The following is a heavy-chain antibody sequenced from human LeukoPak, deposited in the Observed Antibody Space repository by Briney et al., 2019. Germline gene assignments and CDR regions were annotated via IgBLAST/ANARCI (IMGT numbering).Heavy chain of an antibody. D-gene: IGHD2-2*03. V-gene: IGHV3-23*01. CDR1: GFTFSSFA. Sequence: GGSLRLSCATSGFTFSSFAMTWVRQAPGKGLEWVSAISGSGGSTYYADSVEGRFTISRDNSKNTLYLQMSSLRAEDTAVYYCAKRTSGFCSSTSCYGHDFWGQGTLVTVSS. CDR3: AKRTSGFCSSTSCYGHDF. J-gene: IGHJ4*02. CDR2: ISGSGGST.